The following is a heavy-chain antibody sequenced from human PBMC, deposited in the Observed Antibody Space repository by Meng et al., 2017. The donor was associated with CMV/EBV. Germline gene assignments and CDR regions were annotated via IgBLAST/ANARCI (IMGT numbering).Heavy chain of an antibody. J-gene: IGHJ6*02. Sequence: GSLRLSCAVYGGSFSGYYWSWIRQPPGKGLEWIGEINHSGSTNYNPSLKSRVTISVDTSKNQFFLKLSSVTAADTAVYYCARGTHLTYDFWSGYYNYYYYGMDVWGQGTTVTVSS. CDR1: GGSFSGYY. CDR3: ARGTHLTYDFWSGYYNYYYYGMDV. D-gene: IGHD3-3*01. V-gene: IGHV4-34*01. CDR2: INHSGST.